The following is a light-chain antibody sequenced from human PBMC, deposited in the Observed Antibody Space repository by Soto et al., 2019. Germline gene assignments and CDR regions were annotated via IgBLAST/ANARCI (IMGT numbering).Light chain of an antibody. CDR1: QSISSY. CDR2: AAS. J-gene: IGKJ1*01. V-gene: IGKV1-39*01. Sequence: DIQMTQSPSSRSSSVGYIVTIRCRASQSISSYLNWYQQKPGKAPKLLIYAASSLQSGVPSRFSGSGSGTDFTLTISSLQPEDFATYYCQQSYSTPRTFGQGTKVDIK. CDR3: QQSYSTPRT.